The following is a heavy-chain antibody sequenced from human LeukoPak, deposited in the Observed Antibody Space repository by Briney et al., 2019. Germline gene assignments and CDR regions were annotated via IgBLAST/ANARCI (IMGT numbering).Heavy chain of an antibody. CDR3: ARHSRYGDFDY. CDR2: IYYSGST. CDR1: GGSISTYY. J-gene: IGHJ4*02. Sequence: SEALSLTCTVSGGSISTYYWSWIRQPPGKGLEWIAYIYYSGSTSYNPSLKTRVTISVDMSKNQFSLKLSSVTAADTAVYYCARHSRYGDFDYWGQGTLLTVSS. D-gene: IGHD4-17*01. V-gene: IGHV4-59*08.